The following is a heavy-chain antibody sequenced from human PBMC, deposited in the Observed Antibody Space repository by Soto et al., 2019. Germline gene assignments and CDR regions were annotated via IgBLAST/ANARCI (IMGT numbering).Heavy chain of an antibody. CDR1: GDSIIPYY. J-gene: IGHJ4*02. D-gene: IGHD3-10*01. Sequence: QVQLQESGPGLVKPSETLSLTCTVSGDSIIPYYWRWIRQPPGKGLEWIGYIYFNGSTNYNPSIKSRVNLSVDTSKTQFPLKLSSVTATDTAVYYCARGRVGELFQTYYFDSWGQGTLVPVSS. CDR3: ARGRVGELFQTYYFDS. V-gene: IGHV4-59*08. CDR2: IYFNGST.